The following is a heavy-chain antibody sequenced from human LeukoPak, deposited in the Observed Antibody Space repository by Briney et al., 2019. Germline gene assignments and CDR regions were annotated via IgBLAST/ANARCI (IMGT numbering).Heavy chain of an antibody. CDR1: GFTFSSFD. D-gene: IGHD1-1*01. CDR3: ARGPPRGKYYYMDV. J-gene: IGHJ6*03. CDR2: IGTASDT. Sequence: GGSLRLSCAASGFTFSSFDMHWVRQPTGQGLEWVSTIGTASDTYYPGSVEGRFTLSRDNAKNSLYLQMNSLTAEDTAVYYCARGPPRGKYYYMDVWGKGTTVTVSS. V-gene: IGHV3-13*01.